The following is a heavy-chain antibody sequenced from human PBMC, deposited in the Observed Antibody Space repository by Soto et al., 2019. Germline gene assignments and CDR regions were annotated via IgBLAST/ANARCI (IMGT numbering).Heavy chain of an antibody. CDR2: ISSSSSYI. V-gene: IGHV3-21*01. D-gene: IGHD5-12*01. Sequence: EVQLVESGGGLVKPGGSLRLSCAASGFTFSSYSMNWVHQAPGKGLEWVSSISSSSSYIYYADSVKGRFTISRDNAKNSLYLQMNSLRAEDTAVYYCASSGYETDDYWGQGTLVTVSS. J-gene: IGHJ4*02. CDR1: GFTFSSYS. CDR3: ASSGYETDDY.